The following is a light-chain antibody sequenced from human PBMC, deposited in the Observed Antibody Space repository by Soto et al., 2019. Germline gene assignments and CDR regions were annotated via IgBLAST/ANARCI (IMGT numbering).Light chain of an antibody. CDR3: QQYNNWPPLT. Sequence: EVVMTQSPATLSLSPGERATLSCRASQSVSSSLAWYQQKPGQVPRLLIYDASTRATGIPARFSGSGSGTEFTPSISSLQSEDFAVDYCQQYNNWPPLTFGGGTKVEIK. J-gene: IGKJ4*01. CDR2: DAS. V-gene: IGKV3-15*01. CDR1: QSVSSS.